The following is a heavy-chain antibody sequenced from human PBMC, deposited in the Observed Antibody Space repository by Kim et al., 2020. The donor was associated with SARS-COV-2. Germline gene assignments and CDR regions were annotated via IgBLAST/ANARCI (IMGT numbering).Heavy chain of an antibody. V-gene: IGHV3-7*03. CDR3: ARERSRYSSSWNLDD. D-gene: IGHD6-13*01. CDR1: GFTFSSYW. J-gene: IGHJ4*01. CDR2: IKQDGSEK. Sequence: GGSLRLSCAASGFTFSSYWMSGFRQAPGKGLEWVANIKQDGSEKYYVDSVKGRFTISRDNAKNSLYRQMKSRRAEETAGYYCARERSRYSSSWNLDDWG.